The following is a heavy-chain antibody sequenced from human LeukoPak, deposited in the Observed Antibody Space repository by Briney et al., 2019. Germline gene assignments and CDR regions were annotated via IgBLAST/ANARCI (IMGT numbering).Heavy chain of an antibody. CDR2: ISYDGSNK. CDR3: ARRGADWDYFDY. V-gene: IGHV3-30*03. J-gene: IGHJ4*02. CDR1: GFTFSSYG. Sequence: GGSLRLSCAASGFTFSSYGMHWVRQAPGKGLEWVAVISYDGSNKYYAEFVKGRFTISRDNSKNTLCLQMNSLRAEDTAVYYCARRGADWDYFDYWGQGTLVTVSS. D-gene: IGHD2-21*01.